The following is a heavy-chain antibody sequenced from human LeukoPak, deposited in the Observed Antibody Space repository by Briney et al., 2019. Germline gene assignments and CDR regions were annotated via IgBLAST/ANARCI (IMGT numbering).Heavy chain of an antibody. CDR1: GGSISSYY. Sequence: SETLSLTCTVSGGSISSYYWSWIRQPPGKGLEWIGYIYYSGSTNYNPSLKSRVTISVDKSKYQFSLKLSSVTAADTAVYYCARVATYYDIFDYWGQGTLVTVSS. CDR2: IYYSGST. J-gene: IGHJ4*02. D-gene: IGHD3-9*01. V-gene: IGHV4-59*12. CDR3: ARVATYYDIFDY.